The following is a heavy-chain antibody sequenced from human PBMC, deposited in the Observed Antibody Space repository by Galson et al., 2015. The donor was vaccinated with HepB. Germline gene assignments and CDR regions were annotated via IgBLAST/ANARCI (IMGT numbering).Heavy chain of an antibody. V-gene: IGHV1-69*06. D-gene: IGHD3-10*01. CDR1: GGTFIHYA. J-gene: IGHJ4*02. CDR2: ITPIFGTG. Sequence: SVKVSCKASGGTFIHYAIDWLRQAPGQGLEWMGGITPIFGTGNGAEKFRGRVTITADKSTNTAYMELINLRSEDTAVYYFARGYDSGSYYYHYWGQGTLVTVSS. CDR3: ARGYDSGSYYYHY.